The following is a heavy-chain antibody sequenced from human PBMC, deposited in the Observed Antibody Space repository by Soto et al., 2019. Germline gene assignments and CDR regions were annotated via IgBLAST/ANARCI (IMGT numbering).Heavy chain of an antibody. D-gene: IGHD3-10*01. V-gene: IGHV1-24*01. CDR2: FEAEDGET. CDR1: GYTFAQLS. Sequence: ASVKVSCKVSGYTFAQLSIHWVRQAPGKGLEWMGGFEAEDGETFHAQNFQGRITLTEDTSTDTAYLELRSLRSEDTAVYFCLVHKGSQYYYGLDVWGQGTKVTVSS. J-gene: IGHJ6*02. CDR3: LVHKGSQYYYGLDV.